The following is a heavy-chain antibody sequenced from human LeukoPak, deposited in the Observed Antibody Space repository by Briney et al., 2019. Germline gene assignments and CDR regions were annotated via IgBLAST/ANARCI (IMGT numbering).Heavy chain of an antibody. CDR2: IGLASGFT. D-gene: IGHD1-20*01. CDR1: GVNFRSDS. J-gene: IGHJ4*02. V-gene: IGHV3-21*05. CDR3: ARDHNWAFDY. Sequence: PGGSRRLAWAAAGVNFRSDSMNWVRQAPGRGLEWISYIGLASGFTSYADSMKGRFTISSDTARNSLYMHMHSLRAEDTAVYYCARDHNWAFDYWGQGALVTVSS.